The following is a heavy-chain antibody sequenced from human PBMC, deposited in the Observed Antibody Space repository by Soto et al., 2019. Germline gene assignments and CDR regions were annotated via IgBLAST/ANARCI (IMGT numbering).Heavy chain of an antibody. CDR3: ARSGGAGTRWENSSWYRGYQTFTDYYYGMDV. CDR1: GYTFTGYY. J-gene: IGHJ6*02. Sequence: GASVKVSCKASGYTFTGYYMHWVRHAPGQGLEWMGWINPNSGGTNYAQKFHGWVTMTRDTSISTAYMELSRLRSDDPAVYYCARSGGAGTRWENSSWYRGYQTFTDYYYGMDVWGQGTTVTVSS. D-gene: IGHD6-13*01. CDR2: INPNSGGT. V-gene: IGHV1-2*04.